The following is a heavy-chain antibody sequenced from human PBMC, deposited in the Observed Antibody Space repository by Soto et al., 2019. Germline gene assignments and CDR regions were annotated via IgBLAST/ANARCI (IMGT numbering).Heavy chain of an antibody. J-gene: IGHJ6*02. CDR2: ISSYNNNA. Sequence: ASVKVSCKASNYPFTSYGFAWVRQAPGHGLQWLGRISSYNNNADYAQEFQGRITMTTDTSTTTAVMELRSLTSDDTGVYYCARDSNPFGVVIRSPEKQKYGMDVWGQGTKVTVYS. CDR1: NYPFTSYG. D-gene: IGHD3-3*01. CDR3: ARDSNPFGVVIRSPEKQKYGMDV. V-gene: IGHV1-18*01.